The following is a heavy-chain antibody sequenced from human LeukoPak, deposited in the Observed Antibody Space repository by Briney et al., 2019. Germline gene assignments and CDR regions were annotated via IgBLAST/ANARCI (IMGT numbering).Heavy chain of an antibody. CDR2: PSGSGAST. J-gene: IGHJ4*02. Sequence: GGSLRLSRGASGXTFSNYAMSWVRQAPGKGLEWVSGPSGSGASTYYADSVKGRFTISRGNSKNTVYLQMNSLRDEDTAVYYCAKVCSIAVAGSMDYWGQGTLVTVSS. CDR3: AKVCSIAVAGSMDY. V-gene: IGHV3-23*01. D-gene: IGHD6-19*01. CDR1: GXTFSNYA.